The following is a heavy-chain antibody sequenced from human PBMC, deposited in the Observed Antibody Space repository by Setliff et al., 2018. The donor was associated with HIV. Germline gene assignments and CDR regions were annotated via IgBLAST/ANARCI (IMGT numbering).Heavy chain of an antibody. J-gene: IGHJ4*02. D-gene: IGHD3-16*01. CDR1: GFIFSDFA. V-gene: IGHV3-23*01. CDR2: ISYKGD. CDR3: SRDEVERRVWDH. Sequence: PGGSLRLSCAASGFIFSDFAMTWVRQVPGKGLEWVSTISYKGDDYADSVRGRFTISRDNSKSTLYLRMNSLKAEDTAMYYCSRDEVERRVWDHWGQGTLVTVSS.